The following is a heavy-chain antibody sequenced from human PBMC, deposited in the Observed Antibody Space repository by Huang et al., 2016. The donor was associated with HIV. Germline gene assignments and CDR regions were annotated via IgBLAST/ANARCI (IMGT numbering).Heavy chain of an antibody. CDR1: GYTFTNYG. CDR2: IKTDTGKQ. J-gene: IGHJ3*02. D-gene: IGHD2-21*02. CDR3: VRVRRVMDTYCVADCSTLEAFDI. Sequence: QVQLVQSGSELKKPGASVKVSCKASGYTFTNYGVHWVRQAPGQGLEWMGLIKTDTGKQRYAQGLTGRFVFSLDTSVNTAYLQISSLKAADSAIYYCVRVRRVMDTYCVADCSTLEAFDIWGQGTVVTVSA. V-gene: IGHV7-4-1*02.